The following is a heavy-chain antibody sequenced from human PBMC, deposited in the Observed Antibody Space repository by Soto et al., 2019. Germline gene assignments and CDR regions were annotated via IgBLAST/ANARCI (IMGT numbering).Heavy chain of an antibody. CDR3: ARAYGVSFFGL. D-gene: IGHD4-17*01. J-gene: IGHJ4*02. Sequence: PSETLSLTCTVSGGSMSGLYWSWIRQPPGKGLECIGFIYYSGYTNYNPSLKSRVTMSVDTSKNQFSLKLSSVTAADTAVYYCARAYGVSFFGLWGQGTPVTVSS. CDR2: IYYSGYT. CDR1: GGSMSGLY. V-gene: IGHV4-59*11.